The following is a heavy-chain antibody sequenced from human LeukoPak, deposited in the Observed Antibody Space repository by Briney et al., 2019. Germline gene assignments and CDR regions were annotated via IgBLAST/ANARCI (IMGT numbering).Heavy chain of an antibody. J-gene: IGHJ2*01. CDR2: INAGNGNT. CDR1: GYTFTSYA. Sequence: ASVKVSCKASGYTFTSYAMHWVRQAPGQRLEWMGWINAGNGNTKYSQKFQGRVTITRDTSASTAYMELSSLRSEDTAVYYCARESKFNWYFDLWGRGTLVTVSS. CDR3: ARESKFNWYFDL. V-gene: IGHV1-3*01.